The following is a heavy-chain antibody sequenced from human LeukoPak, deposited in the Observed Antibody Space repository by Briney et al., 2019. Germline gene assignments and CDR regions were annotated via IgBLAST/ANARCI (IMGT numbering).Heavy chain of an antibody. Sequence: SETLSLTCTVSGGSISSSSYYWGWIRQPPGKGLEWIGSIYYSGSTYYNPSLKSRVTISVDTSKNQFSLKLSSVTAADTAVYYCATHDGYRGCYYYYMDVWGKGTTVTVSS. CDR2: IYYSGST. V-gene: IGHV4-39*01. J-gene: IGHJ6*03. CDR3: ATHDGYRGCYYYYMDV. D-gene: IGHD1-26*01. CDR1: GGSISSSSYY.